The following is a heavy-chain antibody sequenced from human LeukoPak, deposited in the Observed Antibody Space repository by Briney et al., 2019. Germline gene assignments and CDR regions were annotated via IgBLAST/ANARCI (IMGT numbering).Heavy chain of an antibody. Sequence: SETLSLTCTVFGASISSYYWTWIRQPAGKGLEWIGRIYTSGSTNYNPSLKSRVAMSVDTSKNQFSLKLSSVTAADTAVYYCARLSADSSSSRGFDYWGQGTLVTVSS. CDR1: GASISSYY. CDR3: ARLSADSSSSRGFDY. D-gene: IGHD2-2*01. J-gene: IGHJ4*02. V-gene: IGHV4-4*07. CDR2: IYTSGST.